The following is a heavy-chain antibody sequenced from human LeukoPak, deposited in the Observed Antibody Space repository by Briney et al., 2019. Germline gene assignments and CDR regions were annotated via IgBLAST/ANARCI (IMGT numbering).Heavy chain of an antibody. J-gene: IGHJ5*02. V-gene: IGHV4-4*07. Sequence: SETLSLTCAVSGGSINSNYWSWIRQPAGKGLEWIGRVYSTGSTNYNPSLKSRVTMSVDTSKNHFSLKLTSVTAADTALYYCARDKEYSTSWSPYNWFDPWGQGTLVTVSS. CDR2: VYSTGST. CDR3: ARDKEYSTSWSPYNWFDP. CDR1: GGSINSNY. D-gene: IGHD2-2*01.